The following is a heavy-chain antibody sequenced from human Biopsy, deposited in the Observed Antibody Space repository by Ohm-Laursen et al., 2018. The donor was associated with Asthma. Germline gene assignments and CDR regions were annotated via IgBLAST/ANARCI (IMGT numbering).Heavy chain of an antibody. J-gene: IGHJ4*02. V-gene: IGHV1-69*01. CDR2: INHVFGTT. CDR1: GGTFNTYV. D-gene: IGHD2-2*01. Sequence: SSVKVSCKSLGGTFNTYVIGWVRQAPGQGLEWMGGINHVFGTTTYPQKFQDRVTITADDSTSTVYMELSSLRSEDTAVYYCARKAGSCISRTCYSLDFWGQGTLVTVSS. CDR3: ARKAGSCISRTCYSLDF.